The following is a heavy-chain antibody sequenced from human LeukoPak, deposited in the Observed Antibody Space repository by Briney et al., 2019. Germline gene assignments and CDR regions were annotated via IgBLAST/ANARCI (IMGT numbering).Heavy chain of an antibody. D-gene: IGHD3-3*01. CDR2: IIPIFGTA. CDR3: ARVYYDFWSGLEGDAFDI. Sequence: ASVKVSCKASGGTFSSYAISWVRQAPGQGLEWMGGIIPIFGTANYAQKFQGRVTITTDESTSTAYMELSSLRSEDTAVYYCARVYYDFWSGLEGDAFDIWGQGTMVTVSS. J-gene: IGHJ3*02. CDR1: GGTFSSYA. V-gene: IGHV1-69*05.